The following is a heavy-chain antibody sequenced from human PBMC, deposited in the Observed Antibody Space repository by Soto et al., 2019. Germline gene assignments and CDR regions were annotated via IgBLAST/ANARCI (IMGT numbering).Heavy chain of an antibody. J-gene: IGHJ6*02. CDR2: INAGNGNT. Sequence: QVQLVQSGAEEKKPGASVKVSCKASGYTFTSYAMHWVRQAPGQRLEWMGWINAGNGNTKYSQKFQGRVTITRDTSASTAYMELSSLRSEDTAVYYCARGQRVVQLAPSYYYYGMDVWGQGTTVTVSS. CDR1: GYTFTSYA. V-gene: IGHV1-3*05. CDR3: ARGQRVVQLAPSYYYYGMDV. D-gene: IGHD6-6*01.